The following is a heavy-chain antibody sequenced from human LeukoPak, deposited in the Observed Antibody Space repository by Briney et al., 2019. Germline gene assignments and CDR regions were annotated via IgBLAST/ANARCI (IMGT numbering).Heavy chain of an antibody. CDR1: GFTFSSYW. V-gene: IGHV3-74*03. D-gene: IGHD3-10*01. CDR3: VNYGWGRPA. CDR2: IKSDGSDA. J-gene: IGHJ4*02. Sequence: RGSLRLSCAASGFTFSSYWMHWVRQAPGKGLVWVSRIKSDGSDATYADSVKGRFTISRDNAKNMLYLQMNSLRAEDTAVYYCVNYGWGRPAWGQGTLVTVSS.